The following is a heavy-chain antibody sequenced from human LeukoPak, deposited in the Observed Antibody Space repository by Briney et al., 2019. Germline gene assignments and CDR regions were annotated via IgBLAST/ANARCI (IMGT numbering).Heavy chain of an antibody. D-gene: IGHD2-2*01. V-gene: IGHV1-69*13. Sequence: ASVKVSCKASGGTFISYACSWVRQAPGQGLEWMGGIIPIFGTANYAQKFQGRVTITADESTSTAYMELSSLRSEDTAVYYCARGSVVVPAARHQYNWFDPWGQGTLVTVSS. CDR3: ARGSVVVPAARHQYNWFDP. CDR2: IIPIFGTA. CDR1: GGTFISYA. J-gene: IGHJ5*02.